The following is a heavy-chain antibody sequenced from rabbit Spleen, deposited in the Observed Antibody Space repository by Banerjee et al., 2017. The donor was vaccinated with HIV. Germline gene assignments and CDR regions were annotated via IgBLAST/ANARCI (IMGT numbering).Heavy chain of an antibody. J-gene: IGHJ4*01. CDR3: VREAGYAGYGDGNL. CDR2: INTVTGKS. Sequence: QSLEESGGGLVKPEGSLTLTCKASGVSFSDKDVMCWVRQAPGKGLEWIACINTVTGKSVYASWAKGRFIMSRTSSTTVTLQMTSLPAADTATYFCVREAGYAGYGDGNLWGPGTLVTVS. CDR1: GVSFSDKDV. D-gene: IGHD7-1*01. V-gene: IGHV1S40*01.